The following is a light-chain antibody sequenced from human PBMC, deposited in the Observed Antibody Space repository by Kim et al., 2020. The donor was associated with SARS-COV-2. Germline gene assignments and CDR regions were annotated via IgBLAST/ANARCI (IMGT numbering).Light chain of an antibody. Sequence: DIQMTQSPSSLSASVGDRVTITCRASEGTGDYLAWYQHKPGKPPNLLISGAFTLQPGVPSRFSGSRSGTHFTLTISSLQPEDVATYYCQEYNNDPLTFGGGTKVDIK. J-gene: IGKJ4*01. CDR3: QEYNNDPLT. V-gene: IGKV1-27*01. CDR1: EGTGDY. CDR2: GAF.